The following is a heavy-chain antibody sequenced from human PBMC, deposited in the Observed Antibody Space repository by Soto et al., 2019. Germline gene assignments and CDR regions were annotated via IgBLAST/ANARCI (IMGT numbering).Heavy chain of an antibody. J-gene: IGHJ4*02. CDR3: ARWGLTNDYIWGSYPGNDY. CDR2: INAGNGNT. Sequence: ASVXVXXXAXGXXFTXXAMXXXRQXXXXXLEWMGWINAGNGNTKYSQKFQGRVTITRDTSASTAYMELSSLRSEDTAVYYCARWGLTNDYIWGSYPGNDYWGQGTLVTVSS. D-gene: IGHD3-16*02. CDR1: GXXFTXXA. V-gene: IGHV1-3*01.